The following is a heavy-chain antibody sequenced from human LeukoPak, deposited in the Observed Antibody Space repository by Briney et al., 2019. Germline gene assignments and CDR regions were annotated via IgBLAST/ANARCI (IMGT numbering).Heavy chain of an antibody. CDR2: IYHSGGT. CDR1: GGSISSGGYS. V-gene: IGHV4-30-2*01. D-gene: IGHD3-10*01. J-gene: IGHJ4*02. CDR3: ARVQIVRGVIAHFDY. Sequence: SETLSLTCAVSGGSISSGGYSWSWIRQPPGKGLEWIGYIYHSGGTYYNPSLKSRVTVSVDRSKNQFSLKLSSVTAADTAVYYCARVQIVRGVIAHFDYWGQGTLVTVSS.